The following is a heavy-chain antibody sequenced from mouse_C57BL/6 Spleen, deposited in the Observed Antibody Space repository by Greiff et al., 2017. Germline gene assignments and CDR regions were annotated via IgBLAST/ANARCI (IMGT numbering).Heavy chain of an antibody. CDR2: IPPNSGST. V-gene: IGHV1-64*01. Sequence: QVQLQQPGAELVKPGSSVKLSCKASGYTFTSYWMHWVKQRPGQGLEWIGMIPPNSGSTNYNGKFKSKATLTVDKSSSTAYMQLSSLTSEDSAVYDGARSDYGSSAWFAYWGQGTLVTVSA. J-gene: IGHJ3*01. CDR3: ARSDYGSSAWFAY. D-gene: IGHD1-1*01. CDR1: GYTFTSYW.